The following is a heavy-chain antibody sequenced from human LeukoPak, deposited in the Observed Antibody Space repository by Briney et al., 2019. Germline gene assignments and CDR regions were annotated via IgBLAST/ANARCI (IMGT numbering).Heavy chain of an antibody. CDR2: NIPIFGTA. Sequence: AASVKVSCKASGGTFSSYAISWVRQAPGQGLEWMGGNIPIFGTANYAQKFQGRVTITADESTSTAYMELSSLRSEDTAVYYCARDYPIVVVPAARAGNWFDPWGQGTLVTVSS. CDR3: ARDYPIVVVPAARAGNWFDP. J-gene: IGHJ5*02. D-gene: IGHD2-2*01. CDR1: GGTFSSYA. V-gene: IGHV1-69*01.